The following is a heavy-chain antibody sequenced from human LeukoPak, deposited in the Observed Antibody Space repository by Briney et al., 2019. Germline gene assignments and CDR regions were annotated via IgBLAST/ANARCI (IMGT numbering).Heavy chain of an antibody. D-gene: IGHD4-17*01. CDR1: GGAITGYY. CDR2: IYYSGST. J-gene: IGHJ4*02. CDR3: ARGRPPHDYGTLFDY. Sequence: SETLSLTCTVSGGAITGYYWSWIRQPPGKGLQWIGYIYYSGSTNYNPSLKSRVTMSVDTSKKQFSLKLSSVTAADTAVYYCARGRPPHDYGTLFDYWGQGTLVTVSS. V-gene: IGHV4-59*01.